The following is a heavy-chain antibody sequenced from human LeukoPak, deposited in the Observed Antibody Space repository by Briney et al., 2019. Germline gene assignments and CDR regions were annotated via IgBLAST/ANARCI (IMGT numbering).Heavy chain of an antibody. V-gene: IGHV4-61*02. Sequence: SQTLSLTCTVSGGSISSGSYYWSWIRQPAGKGLEWIGRIHTSGSTNYNPSLKSRVTISVDTSKNQFSLKLSSVTAADTAVYYCARERYMITFGGVIENWFDPWGQGTLVTVSS. CDR2: IHTSGST. CDR1: GGSISSGSYY. D-gene: IGHD3-16*02. CDR3: ARERYMITFGGVIENWFDP. J-gene: IGHJ5*02.